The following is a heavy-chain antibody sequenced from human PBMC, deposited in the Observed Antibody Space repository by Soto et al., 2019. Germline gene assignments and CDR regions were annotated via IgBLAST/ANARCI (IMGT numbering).Heavy chain of an antibody. Sequence: QSGGSLRLSCAASGFTFSSYGMHWVRQAPGKGLEWVAVISYDGSNKYYADSVKGRFTISRDNSKNTLYLQMNSLRAEDTAVYYCAKDIPRWGGYSYAVGIFRYYYYGMDVWGQGTTVTVSS. CDR2: ISYDGSNK. D-gene: IGHD5-18*01. J-gene: IGHJ6*02. CDR1: GFTFSSYG. V-gene: IGHV3-30*18. CDR3: AKDIPRWGGYSYAVGIFRYYYYGMDV.